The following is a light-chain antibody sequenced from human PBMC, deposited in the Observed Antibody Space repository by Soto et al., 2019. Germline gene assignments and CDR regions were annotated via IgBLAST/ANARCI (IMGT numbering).Light chain of an antibody. CDR3: SSYAGSNNYV. J-gene: IGLJ1*01. Sequence: QSALTQPPSASGSPGRSVTISCTGTSSDVGGYNNVSWYQQHPGKAPKLIIYEVTKRPSGVPARFSGSKSGNTASLTVSGLQADDEADYYCSSYAGSNNYVFGTGTKVTVL. CDR2: EVT. CDR1: SSDVGGYNN. V-gene: IGLV2-8*01.